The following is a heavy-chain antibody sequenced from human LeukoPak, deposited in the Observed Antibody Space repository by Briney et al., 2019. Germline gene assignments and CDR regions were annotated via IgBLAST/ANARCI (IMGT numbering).Heavy chain of an antibody. CDR2: INPSGGST. J-gene: IGHJ4*02. D-gene: IGHD3-10*01. CDR1: GYTFTSYY. Sequence: ASVKVSCKASGYTFTSYYMHWVRQAPGQGLEWMGIINPSGGSTSYAQKFQGRVTMTRDMSTSTVYMELSRLRSDDTAVYYCARDLPYYYGSGKFDYWGQGTLVTVSS. CDR3: ARDLPYYYGSGKFDY. V-gene: IGHV1-46*01.